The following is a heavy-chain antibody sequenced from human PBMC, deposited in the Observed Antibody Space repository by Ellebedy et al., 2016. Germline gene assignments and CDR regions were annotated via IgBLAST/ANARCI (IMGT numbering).Heavy chain of an antibody. V-gene: IGHV3-30*03. J-gene: IGHJ5*02. Sequence: GGSLRLSXAASGFTFSSYGMHWVRQAPGKGLEWVAVISYDGSNKYYADSVKGRFIISRDNSKNTLYLQMSSLRAEDTAVYYCASSYYDFVWGSSSWGQGTLVTVSS. D-gene: IGHD3-16*01. CDR1: GFTFSSYG. CDR3: ASSYYDFVWGSSS. CDR2: ISYDGSNK.